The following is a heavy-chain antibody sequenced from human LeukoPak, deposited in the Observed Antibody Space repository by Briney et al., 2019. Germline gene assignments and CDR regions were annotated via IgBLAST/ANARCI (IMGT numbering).Heavy chain of an antibody. Sequence: PSETLSLTCTVSGGSISSYYWSWIRQPAGKGLEWIRRIYTSGSTNYNPSLKSRVTMSVDTSKNQFSLKLSSVTAADTAVYYCARVGNLQYQNWFDPWGQGTLVTVSS. J-gene: IGHJ5*02. CDR3: ARVGNLQYQNWFDP. CDR1: GGSISSYY. V-gene: IGHV4-4*07. CDR2: IYTSGST. D-gene: IGHD2-2*01.